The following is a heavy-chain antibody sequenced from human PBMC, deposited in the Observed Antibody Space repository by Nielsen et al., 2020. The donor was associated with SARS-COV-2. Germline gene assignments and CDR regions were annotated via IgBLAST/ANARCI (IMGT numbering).Heavy chain of an antibody. V-gene: IGHV3-23*01. D-gene: IGHD6-19*01. CDR1: GFKFSAYA. CDR2: IGVSGGGT. CDR3: TRRVAGGTMDV. J-gene: IGHJ6*02. Sequence: GESLKISCAASGFKFSAYAMHWVRQAPGKGLEWVSTIGVSGGGTYYADSLKGRFTISRDNSKNTLYLQMNSLGADDTAIYYCTRRVAGGTMDVWGQGTTVTVSS.